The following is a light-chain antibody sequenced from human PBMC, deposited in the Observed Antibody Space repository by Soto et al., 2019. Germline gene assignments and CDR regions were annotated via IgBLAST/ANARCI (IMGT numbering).Light chain of an antibody. Sequence: DILMTQSPSSLSASVGDRVTITCRASQGINNYLAWYQQKPGKVPQLLIYASSSLESGVPSRFSGTGSGTDLTLTISSLQSEDVASYFCQNYNSAPITFGLGTRLEIK. V-gene: IGKV1-27*01. J-gene: IGKJ5*01. CDR1: QGINNY. CDR2: ASS. CDR3: QNYNSAPIT.